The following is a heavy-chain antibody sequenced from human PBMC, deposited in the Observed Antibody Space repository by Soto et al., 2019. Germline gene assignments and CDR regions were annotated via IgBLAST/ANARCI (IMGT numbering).Heavy chain of an antibody. J-gene: IGHJ5*02. Sequence: EVQLLESGGGLVQPGGSLRLSCAASGFTFSSYAMSWVRQAPGKGLEWVSAISGSDGSTYYADSVKGRFSISRDNSKKKLYVQMISLRAEDTAVYYCAKEVVVMVYSIREGAGSWGQGTLVTVSS. D-gene: IGHD2-8*01. CDR1: GFTFSSYA. CDR2: ISGSDGST. CDR3: AKEVVVMVYSIREGAGS. V-gene: IGHV3-23*01.